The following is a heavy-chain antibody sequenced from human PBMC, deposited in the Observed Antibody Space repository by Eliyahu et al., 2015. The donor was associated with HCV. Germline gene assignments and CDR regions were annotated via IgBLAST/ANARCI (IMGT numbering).Heavy chain of an antibody. D-gene: IGHD2-2*01. V-gene: IGHV1-69*01. CDR3: ARLVGTRYCSSTSCPLDQRGMDV. CDR1: GGTFSSYA. Sequence: QVQLVQSGAEVKKPGSSVKVSCKASGGTFSSYAISWVRXAPGQGLEWMGGIIPIFGTANYAQKFQGRVTITADESTSTAYMELSSLRSEDTAVYYCARLVGTRYCSSTSCPLDQRGMDVWGQGTTVTVSS. J-gene: IGHJ6*02. CDR2: IIPIFGTA.